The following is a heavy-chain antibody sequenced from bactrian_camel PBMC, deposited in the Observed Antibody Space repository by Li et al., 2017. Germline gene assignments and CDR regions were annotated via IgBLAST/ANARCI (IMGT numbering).Heavy chain of an antibody. CDR2: VDRAGSS. Sequence: DVQLVESGGGSVQSGSSLRLSCAVSGSTYSGYHMGWVRTAPGKEREGVASVDRAGSSSYADFVKGRFTISKDNAKNTLYLQMHTLKPEDTAMYYCAADAGPCLGRRTWTSAYRYDYWGQGTQVTVS. J-gene: IGHJ4*01. CDR3: AADAGPCLGRRTWTSAYRYDY. D-gene: IGHD1*01. V-gene: IGHV3S42*01. CDR1: GSTYSGYH.